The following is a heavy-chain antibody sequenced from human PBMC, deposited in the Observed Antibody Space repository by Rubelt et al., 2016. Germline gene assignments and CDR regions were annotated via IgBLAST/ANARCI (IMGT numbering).Heavy chain of an antibody. V-gene: IGHV1-2*02. J-gene: IGHJ5*02. Sequence: GEGLEWMGWINPNSGGTNYAQKFQGRVTMTRDTSISTAYMELSRLRSDDTAVYYCARRLIRWFDPWGQGTLVTVSS. CDR2: INPNSGGT. CDR3: ARRLIRWFDP. D-gene: IGHD5-12*01.